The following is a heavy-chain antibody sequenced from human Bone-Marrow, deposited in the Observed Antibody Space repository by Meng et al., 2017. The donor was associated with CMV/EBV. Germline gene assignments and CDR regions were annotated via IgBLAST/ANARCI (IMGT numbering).Heavy chain of an antibody. CDR1: GGSFSGYY. V-gene: IGHV4-34*01. J-gene: IGHJ5*02. CDR3: ARARIVVVPAAISWFDP. Sequence: SETLSLTCAVYGGSFSGYYWSWIRQPPGKGLEWIGEINHSGSTNYNPSLKSRVTISVDTSKNQFSLKLSSVTAADTAVYYRARARIVVVPAAISWFDPWGQGTLVTVSS. CDR2: INHSGST. D-gene: IGHD2-2*02.